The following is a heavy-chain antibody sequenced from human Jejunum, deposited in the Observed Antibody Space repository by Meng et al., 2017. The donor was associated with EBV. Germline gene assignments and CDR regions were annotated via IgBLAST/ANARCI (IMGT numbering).Heavy chain of an antibody. CDR2: ITNDGNNK. CDR3: TREWGADY. D-gene: IGHD3-16*01. CDR1: GFPLSGDA. V-gene: IGHV3-30-3*01. J-gene: IGHJ4*02. Sequence: QVRLVDVGGGVVPLWRYPRISCVASGFPLSGDAMQGVRKAPKQGLKWVALITNDGNNKYYADSVKGRFTISRDNSKNTLYLQMNSLRVDDTALYYCTREWGADYWGQGTLVTVSS.